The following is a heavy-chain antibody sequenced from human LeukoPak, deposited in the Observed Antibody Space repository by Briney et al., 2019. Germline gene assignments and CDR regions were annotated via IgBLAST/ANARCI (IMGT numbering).Heavy chain of an antibody. CDR2: ISSSSSTI. J-gene: IGHJ6*02. CDR3: ARDRDYYDGSGYYFYYYGMDV. CDR1: GFTFSSYS. D-gene: IGHD3-22*01. Sequence: GGSLRLSCAASGFTFSSYSMNWVRQAPGKGLEWVSYISSSSSTIYYADSVKGRFTISRDNAKNSLYLQMNSLRAEDTAVYYCARDRDYYDGSGYYFYYYGMDVWGQGTTVTVSS. V-gene: IGHV3-48*01.